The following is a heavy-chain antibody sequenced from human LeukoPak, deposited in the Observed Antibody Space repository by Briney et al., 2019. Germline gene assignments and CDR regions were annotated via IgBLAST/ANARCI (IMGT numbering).Heavy chain of an antibody. D-gene: IGHD2-15*01. CDR3: ARGTGSEAFDI. Sequence: SVKVSCKASGGTFSSYAISWVRQAPGQGLEWMGRIIPILGIANYAQKFQGRVTITADKSTGTAYMELSSLRSEDTAVYYCARGTGSEAFDIWGPGTMVTVSS. CDR2: IIPILGIA. J-gene: IGHJ3*02. CDR1: GGTFSSYA. V-gene: IGHV1-69*04.